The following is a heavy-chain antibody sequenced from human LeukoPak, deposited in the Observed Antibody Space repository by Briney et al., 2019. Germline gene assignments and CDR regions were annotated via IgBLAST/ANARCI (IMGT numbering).Heavy chain of an antibody. Sequence: ASVKVSCKASGYTFTSYGISWVRQAPGQGLVWMGWISAYNGNTNYAQKLQGRVTMTTDTSTSTAYMELRSLRSDDTAVYYCASAYYDILTGYYPGDDYWGQGTLVTVSS. CDR3: ASAYYDILTGYYPGDDY. CDR1: GYTFTSYG. J-gene: IGHJ4*02. D-gene: IGHD3-9*01. V-gene: IGHV1-18*01. CDR2: ISAYNGNT.